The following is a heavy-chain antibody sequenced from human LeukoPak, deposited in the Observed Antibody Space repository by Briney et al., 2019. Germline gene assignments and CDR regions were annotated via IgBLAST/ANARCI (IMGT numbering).Heavy chain of an antibody. CDR1: GFTFSSYG. V-gene: IGHV3-30*02. CDR3: AKDCRAHKWELGPDYYYMDV. Sequence: PGGSLRLSCAASGFTFSSYGMHWVRQAPGKGLEWVAFIRYDGSNKYYADSVKGRFTISRDNSKNTLYLQMNSLRAEATAVYYCAKDCRAHKWELGPDYYYMDVWGKGTTVTISS. CDR2: IRYDGSNK. D-gene: IGHD1-26*01. J-gene: IGHJ6*03.